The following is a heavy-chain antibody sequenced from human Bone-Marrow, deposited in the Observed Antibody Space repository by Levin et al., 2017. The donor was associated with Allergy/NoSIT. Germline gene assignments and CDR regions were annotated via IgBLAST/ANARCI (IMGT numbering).Heavy chain of an antibody. J-gene: IGHJ4*02. CDR2: IGGGTAST. D-gene: IGHD3-10*01. Sequence: GGSLRLSCEASGFKFNNYAVTWVRQAPGKGLEWVSSIGGGTASTYYAGSVKGRFTISRDDSKNTLYLQMNSLRDEDTARYHCAKEGSFYYGSGSYYDSWGQGTLVIVSS. CDR3: AKEGSFYYGSGSYYDS. CDR1: GFKFNNYA. V-gene: IGHV3-23*01.